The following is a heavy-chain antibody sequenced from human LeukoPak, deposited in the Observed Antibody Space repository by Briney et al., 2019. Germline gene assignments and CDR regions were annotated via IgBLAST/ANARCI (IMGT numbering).Heavy chain of an antibody. CDR2: IYYSGTT. J-gene: IGHJ4*02. V-gene: IGHV4-59*01. CDR3: ARGRQYFDH. CDR1: RGSISGYY. Sequence: PSETLSLTCSDSRGSISGYYWSWIRQPPGKGLEWIAYIYYSGTTNYNPSLNSRVTISVDTSNNHFSLKLSSVTAADTAVYYCARGRQYFDHWGQGTLVTVSS.